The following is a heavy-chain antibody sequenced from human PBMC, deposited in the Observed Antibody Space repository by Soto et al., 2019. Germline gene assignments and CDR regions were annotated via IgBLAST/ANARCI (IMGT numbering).Heavy chain of an antibody. CDR2: ISYDGSNK. J-gene: IGHJ4*02. D-gene: IGHD3-10*01. Sequence: QVQLVESGGGVVQPGRSLRLSCAASGFTFSSYAMHWVRQAPGKGLEWVAVISYDGSNKYYADSVKGRFTISRDNSKNTLYLQMNSLRAEDTAVYYCARGADYYGSGPCDYWGQGTLVTVSS. V-gene: IGHV3-30-3*01. CDR1: GFTFSSYA. CDR3: ARGADYYGSGPCDY.